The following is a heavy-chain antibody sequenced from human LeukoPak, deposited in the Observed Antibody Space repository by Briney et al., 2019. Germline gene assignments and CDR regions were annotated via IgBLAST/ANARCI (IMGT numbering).Heavy chain of an antibody. CDR1: GFTFSSSS. D-gene: IGHD3-22*01. Sequence: PGGSLRLSCAASGFTFSSSSISWVRQAPGKGLEWVSAITDAVGSTHYADSVKGRFTISSDNSKNTVYLQMNSLRPEDMAVYYCAKDLSLLYYYDSSGYPDYWGQGTLVTVSS. CDR2: ITDAVGST. J-gene: IGHJ4*02. V-gene: IGHV3-23*01. CDR3: AKDLSLLYYYDSSGYPDY.